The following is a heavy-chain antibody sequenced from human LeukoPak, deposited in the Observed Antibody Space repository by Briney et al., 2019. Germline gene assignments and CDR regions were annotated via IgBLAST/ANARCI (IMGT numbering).Heavy chain of an antibody. CDR3: ARDYGDYEYNYYYGMDV. CDR1: GGSLSSGDYY. Sequence: SETLSLTCTVSGGSLSSGDYYWSWLRQPPGTGLEWIGYIYYSGSTYYNPSLKSRVTISVDTSKNQFSLKLSSVTAADTAVYYCARDYGDYEYNYYYGMDVWGKGTTVTVSS. D-gene: IGHD4-17*01. CDR2: IYYSGST. J-gene: IGHJ6*04. V-gene: IGHV4-30-4*01.